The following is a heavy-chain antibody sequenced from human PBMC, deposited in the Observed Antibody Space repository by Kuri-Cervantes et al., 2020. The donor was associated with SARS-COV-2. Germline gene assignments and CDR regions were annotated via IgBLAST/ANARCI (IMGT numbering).Heavy chain of an antibody. J-gene: IGHJ6*03. CDR3: AKDESAWEWYYYYYMDV. CDR2: ISGSGGST. D-gene: IGHD1-26*01. V-gene: IGHV3-23*01. CDR1: GFTFGSYA. Sequence: GESLKISCAASGFTFGSYAMSWVRQAPGKGLEWVSAISGSGGSTYYADSVKGRFTISRDNSKNTLYLQMNSLRAEDTAVYYCAKDESAWEWYYYYYMDVWGKGTTVTVSS.